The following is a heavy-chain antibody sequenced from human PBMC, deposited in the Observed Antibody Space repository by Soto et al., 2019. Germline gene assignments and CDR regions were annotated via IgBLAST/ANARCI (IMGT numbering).Heavy chain of an antibody. Sequence: QLQLQESGPGLVKPSETLSLTCSVSDDSINSDKYYWGWIRQPPGKGLEWIGSIYYRGKAYYNPSLQTRVTISLDKSKSQFSLKLNSVTAAGSAVYFCARLEGLATISYYFDFWGPGALVTVSS. CDR2: IYYRGKA. J-gene: IGHJ4*02. CDR3: ARLEGLATISYYFDF. V-gene: IGHV4-39*01. D-gene: IGHD3-9*01. CDR1: DDSINSDKYY.